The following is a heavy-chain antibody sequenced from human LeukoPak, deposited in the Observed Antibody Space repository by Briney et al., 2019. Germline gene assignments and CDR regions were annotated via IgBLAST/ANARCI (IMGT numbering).Heavy chain of an antibody. J-gene: IGHJ4*02. CDR2: IIPIFGTA. CDR3: ARGCSSTSCYASGYFDY. D-gene: IGHD2-2*01. Sequence: SVKASCKASGGTFSSYAISWVRQAPGQGLEWMGGIIPIFGTANYAQKFRGRVTITTDESTSTAYMELSSLRSEDTAVYYCARGCSSTSCYASGYFDYWGQGTLVTVSS. CDR1: GGTFSSYA. V-gene: IGHV1-69*05.